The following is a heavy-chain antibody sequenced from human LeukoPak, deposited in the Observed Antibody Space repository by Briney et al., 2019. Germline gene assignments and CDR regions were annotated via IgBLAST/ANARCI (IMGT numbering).Heavy chain of an antibody. D-gene: IGHD5/OR15-5a*01. CDR1: GGSVSSGSYY. Sequence: PPETLSLTCTVSGGSVSSGSYYWSWIRQPPGKGLEWIGYIYYSGSTNYNPSLKSRVTISVDTSKNQFSLKLSSVTAADTAVYYCARGFYENPFDYWGQGTLVTVSS. V-gene: IGHV4-61*01. CDR3: ARGFYENPFDY. CDR2: IYYSGST. J-gene: IGHJ4*02.